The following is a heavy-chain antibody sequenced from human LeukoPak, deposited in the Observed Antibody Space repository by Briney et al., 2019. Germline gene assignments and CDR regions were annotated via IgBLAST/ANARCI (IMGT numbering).Heavy chain of an antibody. CDR1: GGSISSSSYY. D-gene: IGHD1-26*01. CDR2: IYYSGST. V-gene: IGHV4-39*07. Sequence: SETLSLTCTVSGGSISSSSYYWGWIRQPPGKGLEWIGSIYYSGSTYYNPSLKSRVTISVDTSKNQFSLKLSSVTAADTAVYYCARAPVGATPFDYWGQGTLVTVSS. CDR3: ARAPVGATPFDY. J-gene: IGHJ4*02.